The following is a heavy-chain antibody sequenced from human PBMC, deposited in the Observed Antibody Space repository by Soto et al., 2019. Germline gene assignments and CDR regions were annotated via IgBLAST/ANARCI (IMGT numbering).Heavy chain of an antibody. V-gene: IGHV4-31*03. CDR2: IYNSGST. D-gene: IGHD5-12*01. CDR3: ARETVGTIDR. Sequence: QVQLQESGPGLVKPSQTLSLTCTVSGGSISSVGYYWSWIRQHPGKGLEWIGYIYNSGSTHYNPSLMSRITVSVDTTKNQFSLKLSSVTVADTAVYFWARETVGTIDRWGQGTLVTVSS. J-gene: IGHJ5*02. CDR1: GGSISSVGYY.